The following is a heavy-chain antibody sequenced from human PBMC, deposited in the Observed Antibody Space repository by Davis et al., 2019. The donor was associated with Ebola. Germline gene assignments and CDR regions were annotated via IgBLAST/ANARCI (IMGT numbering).Heavy chain of an antibody. D-gene: IGHD6-6*01. Sequence: SETLSLTCTASGGSVSSGSYYWSWIRQPPGKGLEWIGYIYYSGSTNYNPSLKSRVTISVDTSKNQFSLKLSSVTAADTAVYYCATGGIAARTYYYYGMDVWGQGTTVTVSS. CDR1: GGSVSSGSYY. V-gene: IGHV4-61*01. CDR3: ATGGIAARTYYYYGMDV. J-gene: IGHJ6*02. CDR2: IYYSGST.